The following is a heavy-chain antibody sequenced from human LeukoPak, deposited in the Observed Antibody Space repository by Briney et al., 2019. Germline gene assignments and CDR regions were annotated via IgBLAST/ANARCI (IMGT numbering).Heavy chain of an antibody. CDR3: ARGRYFDWSTREGWFDP. D-gene: IGHD3-9*01. CDR1: GASISSYY. V-gene: IGHV4-34*01. J-gene: IGHJ5*02. CDR2: INHSGST. Sequence: SETLSLTCTVSGASISSYYWSWIRQPPGKGLEWIGEINHSGSTNYNPSLKSRVTISVDTSKNQFSLKLSSVTAADTAVYYCARGRYFDWSTREGWFDPWGQGTLVTVSS.